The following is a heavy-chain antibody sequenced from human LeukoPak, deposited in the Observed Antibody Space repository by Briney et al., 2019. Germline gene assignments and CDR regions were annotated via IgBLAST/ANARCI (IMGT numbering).Heavy chain of an antibody. D-gene: IGHD3-10*01. CDR2: IYYSGST. CDR1: GDSISSYY. J-gene: IGHJ5*02. Sequence: SETLSLTCTVSGDSISSYYWSWIRQPPGKGLEWIGYIYYSGSTNYNPSLKSRVTISVDTSKNQFSLKLSSVTAADTAVYYCARGKFELWFGEIDPWGQGTLVTVSS. V-gene: IGHV4-59*08. CDR3: ARGKFELWFGEIDP.